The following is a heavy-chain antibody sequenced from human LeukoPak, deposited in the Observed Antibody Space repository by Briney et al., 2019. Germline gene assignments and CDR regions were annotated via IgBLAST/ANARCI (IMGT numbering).Heavy chain of an antibody. CDR2: INPNSGGT. V-gene: IGHV1-2*02. D-gene: IGHD1-26*01. CDR1: GYTFTGYY. CDR3: ASFHPSGSYEYNWFDP. J-gene: IGHJ5*02. Sequence: ASVKVSCKASGYTFTGYYMHWVRQAPGQGLEWMGWINPNSGGTNYAQKFQGRVTMTRDTYISTDYMELSRLRSDDTAVYYCASFHPSGSYEYNWFDPWGQGTLVTVSS.